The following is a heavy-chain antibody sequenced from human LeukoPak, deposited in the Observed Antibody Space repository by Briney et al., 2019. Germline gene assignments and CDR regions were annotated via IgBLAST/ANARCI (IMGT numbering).Heavy chain of an antibody. V-gene: IGHV1-8*01. CDR2: MNPNSGNT. CDR3: GRGPSYVVTSGGVINWFDP. J-gene: IGHJ5*02. D-gene: IGHD3-16*01. CDR1: GYTFTIYD. Sequence: ASVKVSCKASGYTFTIYDIYWVRQATGQGLEWMGWMNPNSGNTGSAQKFQGRVTMTRNTSISTAYMDLSSLRSEDTALYYCGRGPSYVVTSGGVINWFDPWGQGTLVTVSS.